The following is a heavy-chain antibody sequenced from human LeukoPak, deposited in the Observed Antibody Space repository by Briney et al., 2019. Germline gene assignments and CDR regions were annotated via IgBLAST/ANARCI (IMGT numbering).Heavy chain of an antibody. J-gene: IGHJ4*02. Sequence: GGTLRLSCAASGFTVSSNYMSWVRQAPGKELEWVSVIYSGGTTYYADSVKGRFTISRDNSKNTLHLQMNSLRAEDTAVYYCARDQYSYAHAAHWGQGTLVTVSS. V-gene: IGHV3-66*01. D-gene: IGHD5-18*01. CDR2: IYSGGTT. CDR1: GFTVSSNY. CDR3: ARDQYSYAHAAH.